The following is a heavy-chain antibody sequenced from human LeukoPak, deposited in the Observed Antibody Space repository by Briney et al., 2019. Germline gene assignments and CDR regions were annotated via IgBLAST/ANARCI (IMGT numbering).Heavy chain of an antibody. D-gene: IGHD2-2*01. J-gene: IGHJ3*02. Sequence: PSETLSLTCTVSGGSISSSSYYWGWIRQPPGKGLEWIGTIYYSGSTYYNPSLKSRVTISVDTSKNQFSLKLSSVTAADTAVYYCARDSRSPTDAFDIWGQGTMVTVSS. CDR2: IYYSGST. V-gene: IGHV4-39*07. CDR1: GGSISSSSYY. CDR3: ARDSRSPTDAFDI.